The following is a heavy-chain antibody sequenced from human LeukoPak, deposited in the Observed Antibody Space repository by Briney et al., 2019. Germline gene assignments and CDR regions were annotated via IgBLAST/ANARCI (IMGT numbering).Heavy chain of an antibody. CDR1: GFTFSTSW. CDR3: ARVGPTHYYYYMDV. V-gene: IGHV3-74*01. Sequence: PGGSLRLSCAASGFTFSTSWMHWARQAPGKGLVWVSRVNTDESTTSYADSEKGRFTISRDNAKNTLYLQMNGLRVEDTAIYYCARVGPTHYYYYMDVWGKGTTVTVSS. CDR2: VNTDESTT. J-gene: IGHJ6*03.